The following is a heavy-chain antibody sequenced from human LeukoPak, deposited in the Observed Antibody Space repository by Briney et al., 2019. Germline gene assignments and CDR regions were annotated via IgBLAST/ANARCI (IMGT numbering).Heavy chain of an antibody. CDR1: GYSFNSYW. J-gene: IGHJ4*02. V-gene: IGHV5-51*01. D-gene: IGHD2-15*01. CDR2: IYPGDSDT. Sequence: GESLKISCQGSGYSFNSYWIAWVRQIPGKGLEWMGIIYPGDSDTRYSPSFRGQITISADKSINTAYLRWSSLKASDTAMCYCARAYYCGGGSCKLEYWGQGTLVTVSS. CDR3: ARAYYCGGGSCKLEY.